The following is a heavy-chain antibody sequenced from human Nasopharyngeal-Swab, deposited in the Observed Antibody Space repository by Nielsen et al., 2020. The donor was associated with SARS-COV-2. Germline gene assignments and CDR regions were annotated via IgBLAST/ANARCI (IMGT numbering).Heavy chain of an antibody. Sequence: GESLKISCAASGFTSSSYEMNWVRQAPGKGLEWVSYISSSGSTIYYADSVKGRFTISRDNAKNSLYLQMNSLRAEDTAVYYCARAVTMIVVYYYGMDVWGQGTTVTVSS. CDR2: ISSSGSTI. CDR1: GFTSSSYE. V-gene: IGHV3-48*03. J-gene: IGHJ6*02. CDR3: ARAVTMIVVYYYGMDV. D-gene: IGHD3-22*01.